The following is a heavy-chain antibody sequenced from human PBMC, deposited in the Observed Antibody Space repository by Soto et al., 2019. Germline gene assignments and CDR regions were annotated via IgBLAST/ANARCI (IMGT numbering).Heavy chain of an antibody. Sequence: QVHLVQSGAEVKKPGSSVKVSCKTSGGTFSSYSISWVRQAPGQGLEWMGGIIPMFGTANYAQKFQDRVTITADESTNTAYMELRSLRSEDTALYYCARDPAYCIGTSCYLAVPTWGQGTLVTVSS. CDR1: GGTFSSYS. D-gene: IGHD2-2*01. CDR2: IIPMFGTA. J-gene: IGHJ5*02. V-gene: IGHV1-69*12. CDR3: ARDPAYCIGTSCYLAVPT.